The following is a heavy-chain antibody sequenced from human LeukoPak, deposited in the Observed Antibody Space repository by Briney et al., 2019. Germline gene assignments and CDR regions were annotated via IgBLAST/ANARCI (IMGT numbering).Heavy chain of an antibody. CDR2: INHSGST. Sequence: PSETLSLTCAVYGGSFSGYYWSWIRQPPGKGLEWIGEINHSGSTNYNPSLKSRVTISIDTSKNQFSLKLSSVTAADTAVYYCARAPDYDDYWGQGTLVTVSS. V-gene: IGHV4-34*01. J-gene: IGHJ4*02. CDR1: GGSFSGYY. CDR3: ARAPDYDDY.